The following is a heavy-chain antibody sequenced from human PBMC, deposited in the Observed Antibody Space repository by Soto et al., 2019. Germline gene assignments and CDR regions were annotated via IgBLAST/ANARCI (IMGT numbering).Heavy chain of an antibody. D-gene: IGHD6-13*01. J-gene: IGHJ4*02. CDR1: GGSFDSGGYY. CDR2: IYYSGST. CDR3: ARDRSRAGYFDY. Sequence: SETLSLTCTLCGGSFDSGGYYWSWIRQHPGKGLEWIGYIYYSGSTYYNPSLKSRVTISLDTSKNQFSLKLSSVTAADTAVYYCARDRSRAGYFDYWGQGALVTVSS. V-gene: IGHV4-31*03.